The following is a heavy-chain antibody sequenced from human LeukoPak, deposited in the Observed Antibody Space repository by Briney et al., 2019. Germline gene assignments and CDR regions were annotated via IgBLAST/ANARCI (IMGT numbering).Heavy chain of an antibody. J-gene: IGHJ6*02. Sequence: GGSLRLSCAASGFIVSENYMSWVRQAPGKELEWVSTVYSGGLTFYADPVKGRFTISRDNSKNTLYLQMSSLRAEDTAVYYCVRDRWPGLGDFWGQGTTVTASS. CDR1: GFIVSENY. CDR2: VYSGGLT. V-gene: IGHV3-66*01. CDR3: VRDRWPGLGDF. D-gene: IGHD6-19*01.